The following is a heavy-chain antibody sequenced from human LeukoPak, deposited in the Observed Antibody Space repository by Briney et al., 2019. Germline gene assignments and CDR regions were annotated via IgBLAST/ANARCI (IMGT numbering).Heavy chain of an antibody. CDR2: IYYSGST. CDR3: ARDKSSSQGRYYYYGMDV. CDR1: GGSISSGGYY. D-gene: IGHD6-6*01. V-gene: IGHV4-31*03. Sequence: PSETLSLTCTVSGGSISSGGYYWSWIRQHPGKGLEWIGYIYYSGSTYYNPSLKSRVTIPVDTSKNQFSLKLSSVTAADTAVYYCARDKSSSQGRYYYYGMDVWGQGTTVTVSS. J-gene: IGHJ6*02.